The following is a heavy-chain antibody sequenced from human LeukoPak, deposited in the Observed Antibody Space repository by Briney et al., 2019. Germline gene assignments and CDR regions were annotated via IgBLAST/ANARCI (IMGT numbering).Heavy chain of an antibody. J-gene: IGHJ6*03. CDR3: ARDAYYDFWSGDWIDYYYMDV. CDR1: GFTFSSYS. V-gene: IGHV3-21*01. CDR2: ISSSSSYI. D-gene: IGHD3-3*01. Sequence: GGSLRLSCAASGFTFSSYSMNWVRQAPGKGLEWVSSISSSSSYIYYADSVKGRFTISRDNAKNSLYLQMNSLRAEDTAVYYCARDAYYDFWSGDWIDYYYMDVWGKGTTVTVSS.